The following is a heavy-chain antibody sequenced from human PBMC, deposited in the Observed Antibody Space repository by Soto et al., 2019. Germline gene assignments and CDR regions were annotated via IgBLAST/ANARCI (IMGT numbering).Heavy chain of an antibody. J-gene: IGHJ6*02. CDR3: ARVNYGDYYYGMDV. V-gene: IGHV4-31*03. CDR2: IYYSGTT. D-gene: IGHD4-17*01. CDR1: GGSISSGGYY. Sequence: PSETLSLTCTVSGGSISSGGYYWSWIRQHPGKGLEWIGYIYYSGTTYYNPSLKSRVTISVDTSKNQFSLKLSSVSAADTALYYCARVNYGDYYYGMDVWGQGTTVTVSS.